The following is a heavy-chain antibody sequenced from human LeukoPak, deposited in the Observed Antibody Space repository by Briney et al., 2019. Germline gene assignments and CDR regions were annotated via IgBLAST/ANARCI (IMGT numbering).Heavy chain of an antibody. CDR3: AKDASYDFWSGYYWFDP. CDR2: ISGSGGST. Sequence: PGGSLRLSCAASGFTFSSYAMSWVRQAPGKGLEWASAISGSGGSTYYADSVKGRFTISRDNSKNTLYLQMNSLRAEDTAVYYCAKDASYDFWSGYYWFDPWGQGTLVTVSS. J-gene: IGHJ5*02. CDR1: GFTFSSYA. V-gene: IGHV3-23*01. D-gene: IGHD3-3*01.